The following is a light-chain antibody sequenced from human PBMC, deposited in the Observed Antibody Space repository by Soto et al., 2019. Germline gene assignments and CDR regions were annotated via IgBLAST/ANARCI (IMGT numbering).Light chain of an antibody. CDR2: DAS. V-gene: IGKV3-11*01. Sequence: EIVLTQSPPTLSLSPGERATLSCRASQSVSSYLAWYQQKPGQAPRLLIYDASNRATGIPARFSGSGSGTDFTLTISSLEPEDFAVYYCQQRSNWLWTFGQGTKV. CDR1: QSVSSY. J-gene: IGKJ1*01. CDR3: QQRSNWLWT.